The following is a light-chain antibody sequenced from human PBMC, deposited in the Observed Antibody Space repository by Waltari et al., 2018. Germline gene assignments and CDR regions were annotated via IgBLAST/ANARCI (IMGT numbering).Light chain of an antibody. Sequence: QSALTQPASVSGSPGQSITISCSGTSSDVGDYRYVAWYQQHPGKAPKLMIYEVSNRPSGVSNRFSGSKSCNTASLTISGLQAEDEADYYCSSYTTSTSYVVFGGGTKLTVL. J-gene: IGLJ2*01. CDR3: SSYTTSTSYVV. CDR2: EVS. V-gene: IGLV2-14*01. CDR1: SSDVGDYRY.